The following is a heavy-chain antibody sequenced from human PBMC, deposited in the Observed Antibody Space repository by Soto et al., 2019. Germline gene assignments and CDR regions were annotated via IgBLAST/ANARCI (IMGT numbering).Heavy chain of an antibody. CDR1: GGSISSSSYY. CDR2: IYYSVST. V-gene: IGHV4-39*01. Sequence: SETLSLTCTVSGGSISSSSYYWGWILQPPGKGLEWIGSIYYSVSTYYNPSLKSRVTISVDTSKNQFSQKLSSVTAADTAVYYCARAQTLIDVCGQGTKVTVSS. CDR3: ARAQTLIDV. J-gene: IGHJ6*02.